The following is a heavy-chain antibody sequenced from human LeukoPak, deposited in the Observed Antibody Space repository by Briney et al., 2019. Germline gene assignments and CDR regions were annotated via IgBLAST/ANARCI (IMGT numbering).Heavy chain of an antibody. CDR1: GFSVSSGY. D-gene: IGHD1-26*01. Sequence: PGGSLRLSCVTSGFSVSSGYMTWARQAPGKGLEWVSLLYSDDSTYNADSVKGRFTISRDRSRNTLYLQMDSLRPEDTGIYYCARDPWVGSTTLHWSQGILVTVSS. CDR3: ARDPWVGSTTLH. CDR2: LYSDDST. V-gene: IGHV3-66*02. J-gene: IGHJ4*02.